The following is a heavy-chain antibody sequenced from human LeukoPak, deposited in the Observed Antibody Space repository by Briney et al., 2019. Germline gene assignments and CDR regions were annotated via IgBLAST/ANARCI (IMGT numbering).Heavy chain of an antibody. Sequence: PGGSLRLSCAASGFIFSDYYMSWIRQAPGKGLEWVSYISSSGSTIYYADSVKGRFTISRDNAKNSLYLQMNSLRAEDTAVYYCARDPGSPYYYDSSGYYPDYWGQGTLVTVSS. J-gene: IGHJ4*02. D-gene: IGHD3-22*01. CDR2: ISSSGSTI. CDR3: ARDPGSPYYYDSSGYYPDY. V-gene: IGHV3-11*01. CDR1: GFIFSDYY.